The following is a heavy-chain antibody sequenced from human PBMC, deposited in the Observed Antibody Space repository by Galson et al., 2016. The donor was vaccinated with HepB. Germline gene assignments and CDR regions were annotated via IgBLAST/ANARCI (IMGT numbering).Heavy chain of an antibody. CDR3: ARAYCSRYCCDLEMYYFDI. Sequence: LSLTCDVYGGSSSGYYWTWIRQPPGKGLEWIGEINHSGSTNYNPSLKSRVTISVDTSKNQFSLKLSSVTAADTAVYYCARAYCSRYCCDLEMYYFDIWGQGTLVTVSS. D-gene: IGHD2-21*02. CDR1: GGSSSGYY. V-gene: IGHV4-34*01. CDR2: INHSGST. J-gene: IGHJ4*02.